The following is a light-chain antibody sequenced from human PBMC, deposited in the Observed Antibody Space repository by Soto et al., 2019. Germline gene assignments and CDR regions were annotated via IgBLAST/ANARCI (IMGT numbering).Light chain of an antibody. CDR3: RSYTTSGTPV. CDR1: SSDVGGYNY. V-gene: IGLV2-14*01. J-gene: IGLJ3*02. Sequence: QSALTQPASVSGSPGQSITISCTGTSSDVGGYNYLSWYQQHPGKAPKVMIYEVSNRPSGVSNRFSGSKSGNKAFLTISGLQAEDEADYFCRSYTTSGTPVFGGGTKLAVL. CDR2: EVS.